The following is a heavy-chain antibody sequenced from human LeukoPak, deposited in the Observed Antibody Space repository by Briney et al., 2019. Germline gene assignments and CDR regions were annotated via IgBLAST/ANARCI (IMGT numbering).Heavy chain of an antibody. D-gene: IGHD6-13*01. J-gene: IGHJ5*02. CDR2: INPNSGGT. V-gene: IGHV1-2*02. Sequence: ASVKVSCKASGYTFTGYYMHWVRQAPGQGLEWMGWINPNSGGTNYAQKFQGRVTMTEDTSTDTAYMELSSLRSEDTAVYYCATAQGDAAAGNNWFDPWGQGTLVTVSS. CDR3: ATAQGDAAAGNNWFDP. CDR1: GYTFTGYY.